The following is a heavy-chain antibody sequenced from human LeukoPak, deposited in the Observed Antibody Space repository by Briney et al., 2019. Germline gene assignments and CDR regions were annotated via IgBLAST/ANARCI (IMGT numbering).Heavy chain of an antibody. CDR1: GFTFSDYY. Sequence: GGSLRLSCAASGFTFSDYYMSWIRQAPGKGLEWVSYISSSSSYTNYADSVKGRFTIFRDNAKNSLYLQMNSLRAEDTAVYYCARVGRYSNSYYFDYWGQGTLVTVSS. CDR2: ISSSSSYT. CDR3: ARVGRYSNSYYFDY. D-gene: IGHD6-6*01. V-gene: IGHV3-11*06. J-gene: IGHJ4*02.